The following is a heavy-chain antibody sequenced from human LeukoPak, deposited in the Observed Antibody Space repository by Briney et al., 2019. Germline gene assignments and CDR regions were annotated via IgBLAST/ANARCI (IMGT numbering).Heavy chain of an antibody. V-gene: IGHV4-59*08. CDR1: GGSISSYY. CDR2: IYYSGST. D-gene: IGHD2-15*01. CDR3: ASTYCSGGSRYWALDY. J-gene: IGHJ4*02. Sequence: PSETLSLTCTVSGGSISSYYWSWIRQPPGKGLEWIGYIYYSGSTNYNPSLKSRVTISVDTSKNQFSLKLSSVTAADTAVCYCASTYCSGGSRYWALDYWGQGTLVTVSS.